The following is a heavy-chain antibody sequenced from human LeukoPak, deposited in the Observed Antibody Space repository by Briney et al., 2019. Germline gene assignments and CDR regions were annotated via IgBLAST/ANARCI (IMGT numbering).Heavy chain of an antibody. Sequence: GGSLRLSCAASGFTFSSYAMSWVRQAPGEGLEWVSAISGSDGSTYYADSVKGRFTISRDNSKNTLYLQMNSLRAEDTAVYYCAKDNYGDYLSSWYFDLWGRGTLVTVSS. V-gene: IGHV3-23*01. D-gene: IGHD4-17*01. CDR3: AKDNYGDYLSSWYFDL. CDR2: ISGSDGST. CDR1: GFTFSSYA. J-gene: IGHJ2*01.